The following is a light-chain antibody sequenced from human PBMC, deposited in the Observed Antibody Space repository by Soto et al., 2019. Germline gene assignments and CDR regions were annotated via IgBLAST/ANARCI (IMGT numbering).Light chain of an antibody. CDR1: SSNIGAGYD. CDR3: QSYDSSRGV. CDR2: GNS. J-gene: IGLJ1*01. V-gene: IGLV1-40*01. Sequence: QSVLTQPPSVSWAPGQRVTISCTGSSSNIGAGYDVHWYQQLPGTAPKLLIYGNSNRPSGVPDRFSGSKSGTSASLAITGLQAEDEADYYCQSYDSSRGVFGTGTKVTVL.